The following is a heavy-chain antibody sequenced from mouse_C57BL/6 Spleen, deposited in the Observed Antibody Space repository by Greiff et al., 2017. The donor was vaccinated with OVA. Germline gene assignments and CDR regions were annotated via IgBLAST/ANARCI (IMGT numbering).Heavy chain of an antibody. J-gene: IGHJ2*01. V-gene: IGHV1-66*01. CDR1: GYSFTSYY. CDR3: ASRLAD. Sequence: VQLQESGPELVKPGTSVKISCKASGYSFTSYYIHWVKQRPGQGLEWIGWIYPGSGNTKYNEKFKGKATLTADTSSCTAYMQLSSLTSEDSAVYYCASRLADWGQGTTLTVSS. CDR2: IYPGSGNT. D-gene: IGHD4-1*01.